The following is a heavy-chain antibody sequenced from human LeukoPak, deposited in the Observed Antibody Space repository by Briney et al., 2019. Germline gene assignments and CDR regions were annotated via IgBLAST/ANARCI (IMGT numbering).Heavy chain of an antibody. CDR2: ISNSSSYI. V-gene: IGHV3-21*01. CDR1: GFTFSSYS. CDR3: ARDQLWFGELSPFGY. J-gene: IGHJ4*02. D-gene: IGHD3-10*01. Sequence: PGGSLRLSCAASGFTFSSYSMNWVRQAPGKGLEWVSSISNSSSYIYYADPVKGRFTISRDNAKNSLYLQMNSLRVEDTAVYYCARDQLWFGELSPFGYWGQGTLVTVSS.